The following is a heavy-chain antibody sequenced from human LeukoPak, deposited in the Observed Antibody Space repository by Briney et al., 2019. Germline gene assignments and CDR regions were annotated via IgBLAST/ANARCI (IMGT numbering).Heavy chain of an antibody. D-gene: IGHD6-13*01. CDR1: GYTFTGYY. CDR3: ASSVGGGSSWYWWFDP. V-gene: IGHV1-2*02. CDR2: INPNSGGT. Sequence: ASVKVSCKASGYTFTGYYMHWVRQAPGQGLEWMGWINPNSGGTNYAQKFQGRVTMTRDTSISTAYMELSRLRSDDTAVYYCASSVGGGSSWYWWFDPWGQGTLVTVSS. J-gene: IGHJ5*02.